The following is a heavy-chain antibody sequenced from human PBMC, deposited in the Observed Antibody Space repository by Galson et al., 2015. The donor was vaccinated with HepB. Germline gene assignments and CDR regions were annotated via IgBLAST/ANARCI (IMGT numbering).Heavy chain of an antibody. Sequence: TLSLTCAVSGGSISSGGYSWSWIRQPPGKGLEWIGYIYHSGSTYYNPSLKSRVTISVDRSKNQFSLKLSSVTAADTAVYYCARRTRLAVAASDAFDIWGQGTMVTVSS. CDR1: GGSISSGGYS. J-gene: IGHJ3*02. CDR3: ARRTRLAVAASDAFDI. D-gene: IGHD6-19*01. V-gene: IGHV4-30-2*01. CDR2: IYHSGST.